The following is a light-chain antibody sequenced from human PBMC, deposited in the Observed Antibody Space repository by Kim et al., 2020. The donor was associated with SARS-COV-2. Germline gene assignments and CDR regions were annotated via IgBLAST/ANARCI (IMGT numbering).Light chain of an antibody. CDR3: QQYDNSPPVT. J-gene: IGKJ4*01. CDR2: GAS. Sequence: EIVLTQSPGTLSLSPGERATLSCRASQSVSSNSLVWYQQKPGQAPRLLIYGASSRATGIPDRFSGSGSGTDFTLTISRLEPEDFAVYYCQQYDNSPPVTFGGGTKVDIK. V-gene: IGKV3-20*01. CDR1: QSVSSNS.